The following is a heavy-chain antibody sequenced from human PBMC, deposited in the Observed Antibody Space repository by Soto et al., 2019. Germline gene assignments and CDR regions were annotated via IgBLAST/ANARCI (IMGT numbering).Heavy chain of an antibody. D-gene: IGHD3-22*01. CDR3: ARHLDSSGYYFDY. V-gene: IGHV4-39*01. CDR1: GGSISSSSYY. CDR2: IYYSGST. J-gene: IGHJ4*02. Sequence: SETRSLTCTVSGGSISSSSYYWGWIRQPPGKGLEWIGSIYYSGSTYYNPSLKSRVTISVDTSKNQFSLKLSSVTAADTAVYYCARHLDSSGYYFDYWGQGTLVTVSS.